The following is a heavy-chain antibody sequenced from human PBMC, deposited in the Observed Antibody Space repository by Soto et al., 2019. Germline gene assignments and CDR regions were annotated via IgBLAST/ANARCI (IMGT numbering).Heavy chain of an antibody. CDR1: GFTFSSYS. D-gene: IGHD2-2*01. J-gene: IGHJ6*02. CDR2: ISSSSSTI. Sequence: PGGSLRLSCAASGFTFSSYSMNWVRQAPGKGLEWVSYISSSSSTIYYADSVKGRFTISRDNAKNSLYLQMNSLRAEDTAVYYCARDKVYCSSTSCYDSYYGMDVWGQGTTVTVSS. V-gene: IGHV3-48*01. CDR3: ARDKVYCSSTSCYDSYYGMDV.